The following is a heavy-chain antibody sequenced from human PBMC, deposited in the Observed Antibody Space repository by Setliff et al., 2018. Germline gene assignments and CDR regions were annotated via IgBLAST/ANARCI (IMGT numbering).Heavy chain of an antibody. CDR1: GGSFTNYY. D-gene: IGHD3-10*01. Sequence: SLTCTVYGGSFTNYYWGWIRQSPGKGLEWIGEINHSGSTNYNPSLKSRLTISVDASTNQFSLKLASVTAADTAVYYCGRVDFTMIQGVVGHWGQGTLVTVSS. CDR3: GRVDFTMIQGVVGH. CDR2: INHSGST. J-gene: IGHJ1*01. V-gene: IGHV4-34*01.